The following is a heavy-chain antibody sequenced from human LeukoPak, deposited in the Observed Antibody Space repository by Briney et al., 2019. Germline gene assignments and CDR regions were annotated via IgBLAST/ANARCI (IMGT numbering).Heavy chain of an antibody. V-gene: IGHV3-48*03. J-gene: IGHJ4*02. D-gene: IGHD6-6*01. CDR3: ARDQVRVKYSSSSPFHY. Sequence: GGSLRLSCAASGFTFSSYEMNWVRQAPGKGLEWVSYISSSGSTIYYADSVKGRFTISRDNAKNSLYLHMNSLRAEDTAVYYCARDQVRVKYSSSSPFHYWGQGTLVTVSS. CDR1: GFTFSSYE. CDR2: ISSSGSTI.